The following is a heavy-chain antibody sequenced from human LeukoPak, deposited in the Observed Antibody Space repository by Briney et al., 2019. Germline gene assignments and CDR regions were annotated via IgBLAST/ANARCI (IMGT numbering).Heavy chain of an antibody. Sequence: GGSLRLSCVASGFILSSSEMNWVRQAPGKGLEWVSYISSNSGIKYYADALKGRFTISRDNAKSSLHLQMNSLRAEDTAVYYCARGTGGLLWFGDPNWFDPWGQGTLVTVSS. CDR1: GFILSSSE. J-gene: IGHJ5*02. V-gene: IGHV3-48*03. D-gene: IGHD3-10*01. CDR2: ISSNSGIK. CDR3: ARGTGGLLWFGDPNWFDP.